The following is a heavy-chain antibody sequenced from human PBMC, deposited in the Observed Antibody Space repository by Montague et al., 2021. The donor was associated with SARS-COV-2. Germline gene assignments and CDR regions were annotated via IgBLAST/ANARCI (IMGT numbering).Heavy chain of an antibody. D-gene: IGHD2-8*02. CDR1: GFTFNNYA. CDR3: VKGGLGHCTGTKCYHLDF. Sequence: SLRLSCAASGFTFNNYAMSWVRQAPGKGREWVSAMSIFGGGGRGGTYYADPVKGRFTISRDDSKSTLYLNMDRLRVDDTAVYYCVKGGLGHCTGTKCYHLDFWGQGVLVTVSS. V-gene: IGHV3-23*01. J-gene: IGHJ4*02. CDR2: MSIFGGGGRGGT.